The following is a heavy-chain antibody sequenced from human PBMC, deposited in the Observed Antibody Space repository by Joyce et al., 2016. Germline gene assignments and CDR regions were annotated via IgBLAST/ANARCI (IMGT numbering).Heavy chain of an antibody. V-gene: IGHV4-61*02. CDR2: VYTSGST. CDR3: ARDTHVTRKRQLGEGTYYYFYYMDV. J-gene: IGHJ6*03. Sequence: QVQLQESGPGLVKPSQTLSLTCTVSGGSISSGRYYWSWIRQPAGKGLEWIGRVYTSGSTNYNPSLKSRVTISLDTSKNQFSLKLSSVTAADTAVYYCARDTHVTRKRQLGEGTYYYFYYMDVWGKGTTVTVSS. CDR1: GGSISSGRYY. D-gene: IGHD6-6*01.